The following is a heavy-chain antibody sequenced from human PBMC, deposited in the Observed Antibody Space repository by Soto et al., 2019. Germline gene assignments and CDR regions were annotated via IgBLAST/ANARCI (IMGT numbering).Heavy chain of an antibody. J-gene: IGHJ4*02. CDR1: GFTVSTNY. V-gene: IGHV3-53*01. CDR3: ARGPQSGDIGMVRSYFDY. D-gene: IGHD5-18*01. Sequence: PGESLRLSCAASGFTVSTNYMSWVRQAPGKGLEWVSIFFGGGSSYYADSVKGRFTLSRDTSKSTLYLQMNSLRAEDTAVYYCARGPQSGDIGMVRSYFDYWGQGILVTVSS. CDR2: FFGGGSS.